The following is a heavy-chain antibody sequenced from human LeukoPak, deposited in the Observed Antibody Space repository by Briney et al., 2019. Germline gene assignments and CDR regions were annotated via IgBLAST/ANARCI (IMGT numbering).Heavy chain of an antibody. CDR1: GGSLSSSHW. Sequence: SGTLFLTCTVSGGSLSSSHWWTWVRQPPGKGLEWIGEIHHSGSTKYSPSLKSRVTISVDKSKNQFSLNLTSVTAADTAVYYCAGPEGNYWGQGTLVTVSS. CDR3: AGPEGNY. V-gene: IGHV4-4*02. J-gene: IGHJ4*02. D-gene: IGHD6-13*01. CDR2: IHHSGST.